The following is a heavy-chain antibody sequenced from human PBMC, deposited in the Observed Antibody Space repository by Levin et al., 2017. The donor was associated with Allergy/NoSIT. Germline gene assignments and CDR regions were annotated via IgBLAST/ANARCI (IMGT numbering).Heavy chain of an antibody. CDR1: GGSISSSSYY. CDR2: IYYSGST. J-gene: IGHJ3*02. CDR3: ARLDKWVDNWNYWRYAFDI. Sequence: SETLSLTCTVSGGSISSSSYYWGWIRQPPGKGLEWIGSIYYSGSTYYNPSLKSRVTISVDTSKNQFSLKLSSVTAADTAVYYCARLDKWVDNWNYWRYAFDIWGQGTMVTVSS. V-gene: IGHV4-39*01. D-gene: IGHD1-7*01.